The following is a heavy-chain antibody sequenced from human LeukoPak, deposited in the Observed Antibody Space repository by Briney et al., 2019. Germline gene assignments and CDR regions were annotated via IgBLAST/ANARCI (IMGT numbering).Heavy chain of an antibody. D-gene: IGHD6-19*01. CDR1: GFTFSSYG. V-gene: IGHV3-30*02. Sequence: PGGSLRLSCAASGFTFSSYGMHWVRQAPGKGLDWVAFIRYDGTTKYYADSVKGRFTISRDNSKNTLYLQMNSLRAEVTAVYYCAKTGSSGWYVEYWGQGTLVTVSS. J-gene: IGHJ4*02. CDR3: AKTGSSGWYVEY. CDR2: IRYDGTTK.